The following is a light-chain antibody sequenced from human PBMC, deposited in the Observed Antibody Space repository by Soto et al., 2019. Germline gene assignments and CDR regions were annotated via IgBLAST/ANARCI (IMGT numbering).Light chain of an antibody. J-gene: IGKJ3*01. CDR2: LGS. Sequence: DIVMTQSPLSLPVTPGEPASISCRSSQSLLHSNGYNYLDWYLQKPGQSPKLLIYLGSNRASGVPDRVSGSGSGTDFTLKISRVEAEDVGVYYCMQALQTPPFTFGPGTKVDIK. CDR1: QSLLHSNGYNY. CDR3: MQALQTPPFT. V-gene: IGKV2-28*01.